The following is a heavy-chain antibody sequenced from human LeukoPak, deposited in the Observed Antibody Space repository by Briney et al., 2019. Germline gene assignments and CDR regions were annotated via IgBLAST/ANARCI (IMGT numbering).Heavy chain of an antibody. J-gene: IGHJ3*02. CDR3: AKDTTVTNDAFDI. V-gene: IGHV3-9*01. CDR1: GFTFDDYA. CDR2: ISWNSGSI. D-gene: IGHD4-17*01. Sequence: GRSLRLSCAASGFTFDDYAMHWVRQAPGKGLEWVSGISWNSGSIGYADSVKGRFTISRDNAKNSLYLQMNGLRAEDTALYYCAKDTTVTNDAFDIWGQGTMVTVSS.